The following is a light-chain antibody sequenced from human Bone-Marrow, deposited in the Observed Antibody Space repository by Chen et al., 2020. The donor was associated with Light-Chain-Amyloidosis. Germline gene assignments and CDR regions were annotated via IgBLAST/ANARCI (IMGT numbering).Light chain of an antibody. J-gene: IGKJ1*01. CDR3: QQYYSTPPT. Sequence: DIVMNQSPDSLPVSLGERATVNCKSSQSVLYSSNNKNYLAWYQQKPGQPPKLLIYWASTRESGVPDRFSGSGSGTDFTLTISSLQAEDVAVYYCQQYYSTPPTFGQGTRVEIK. CDR1: QSVLYSSNNKNY. CDR2: WAS. V-gene: IGKV4-1*01.